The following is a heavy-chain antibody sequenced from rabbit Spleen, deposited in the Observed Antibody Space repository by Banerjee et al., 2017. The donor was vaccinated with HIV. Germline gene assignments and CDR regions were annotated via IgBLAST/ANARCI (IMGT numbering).Heavy chain of an antibody. CDR3: ARDSGTSFSSYGMDL. D-gene: IGHD8-1*01. CDR2: IYTRDGST. J-gene: IGHJ6*01. V-gene: IGHV1S43*01. Sequence: GKGLEWIAWIYTRDGSTYYASWVNGRFTISRSTSLNTVDLKMTSLTAADTATYFCARDSGTSFSSYGMDLWGQGTLVTVS.